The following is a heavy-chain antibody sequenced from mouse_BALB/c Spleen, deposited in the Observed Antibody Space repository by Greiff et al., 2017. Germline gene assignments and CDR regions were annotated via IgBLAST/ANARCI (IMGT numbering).Heavy chain of an antibody. CDR1: GFSLTNSG. J-gene: IGHJ2*01. CDR2: IWGDGST. D-gene: IGHD2-1*01. V-gene: IGHV2-6-6*01. CDR3: AKPVYYGNYADY. Sequence: VQGVESGPGLVAPSQSLSITCTVSGFSLTNSGVHWVRQSPGKGLEWLGVIWGDGSTNYNSAFKSRLSISKDNSKSQVFLKMNSLQTDDTARYYCAKPVYYGNYADYWGQGTTLTVSS.